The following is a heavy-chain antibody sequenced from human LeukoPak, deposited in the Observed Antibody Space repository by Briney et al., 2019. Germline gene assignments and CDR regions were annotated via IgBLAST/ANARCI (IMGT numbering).Heavy chain of an antibody. D-gene: IGHD3-9*01. J-gene: IGHJ4*02. Sequence: GGSLRLSCAASGFTFSSYAMSWVRQAPGKGLEWVSGISGSGGSRYYADSVKGRFTISRDNSKNTLYLQMNSLRAEDTAVYYCAKSRDILTGYYSSHFDCWGQGTLVTVSS. CDR3: AKSRDILTGYYSSHFDC. CDR1: GFTFSSYA. CDR2: ISGSGGSR. V-gene: IGHV3-23*01.